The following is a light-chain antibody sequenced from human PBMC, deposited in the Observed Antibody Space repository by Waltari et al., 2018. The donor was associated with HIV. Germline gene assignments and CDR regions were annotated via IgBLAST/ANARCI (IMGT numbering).Light chain of an antibody. J-gene: IGLJ1*01. V-gene: IGLV2-14*03. CDR2: GVS. Sequence: QSALTQPASVSGSPGQSITISCTGTSSDVGGYNYVSWYQQHPGKAPKLMIYGVSNRPAGVSHRCSGSKSGNTASLTISGLQAEDEADYYCSSYTSSSTLRVFGTGTKVTVL. CDR1: SSDVGGYNY. CDR3: SSYTSSSTLRV.